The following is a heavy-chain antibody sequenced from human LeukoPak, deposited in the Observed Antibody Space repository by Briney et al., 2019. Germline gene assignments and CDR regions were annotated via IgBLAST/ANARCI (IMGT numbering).Heavy chain of an antibody. CDR3: ARGAVSGRFGDYFYYMDV. V-gene: IGHV4-34*01. D-gene: IGHD3-3*01. J-gene: IGHJ6*03. Sequence: SETLSLTCAVYGGSFSGHYWNWIRQPPGKGLQWIGESNHRGVANYNPSLKSRVSISEDTSKNQFSLTVNSVTAADTALYFCARGAVSGRFGDYFYYMDVWGKGTTVTVSS. CDR2: SNHRGVA. CDR1: GGSFSGHY.